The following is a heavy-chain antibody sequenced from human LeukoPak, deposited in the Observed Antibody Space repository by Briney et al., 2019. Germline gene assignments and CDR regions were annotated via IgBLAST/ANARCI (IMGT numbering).Heavy chain of an antibody. V-gene: IGHV1-18*01. D-gene: IGHD6-13*01. Sequence: GASVKVSCKASGYTFTSYGISWVRQAPGQGLEWMGWISAYNGNTNYAQKFQGRVTITADESTSTAYMELSSLRSEDTAVYYCARRIARQQLIDEYWYFDLWGRGTLVTVSS. CDR2: ISAYNGNT. CDR1: GYTFTSYG. J-gene: IGHJ2*01. CDR3: ARRIARQQLIDEYWYFDL.